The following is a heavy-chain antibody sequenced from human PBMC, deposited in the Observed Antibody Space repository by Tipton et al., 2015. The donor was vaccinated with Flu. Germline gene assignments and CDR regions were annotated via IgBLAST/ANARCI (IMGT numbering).Heavy chain of an antibody. CDR2: IYHTGTT. Sequence: TLSLTCDVSGDSITTTSWWSWVRQPPGKGLEWIGNIYHTGTTYYNPSLRSRVTILLDRSKNQFSLKPSFVTAADTAVYYCARRDYSNYVSVPKNWFDPWGQGAPVTVSS. CDR3: ARRDYSNYVSVPKNWFDP. V-gene: IGHV4-4*02. D-gene: IGHD4-11*01. J-gene: IGHJ5*02. CDR1: GDSITTTSW.